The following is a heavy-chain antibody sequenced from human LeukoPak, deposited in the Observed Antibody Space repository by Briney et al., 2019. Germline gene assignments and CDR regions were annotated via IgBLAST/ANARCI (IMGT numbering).Heavy chain of an antibody. Sequence: TSETPSLTCTVSGGSISSYYWSWIRQPAGKGLEWIGRIYTSGSTNYNPSLKSRVTMSVDTSKNQFSLKLSSVTAADTAVYYCARDGWYSSSWYYYGMDVWGQGTTVTVSS. J-gene: IGHJ6*02. D-gene: IGHD6-13*01. CDR2: IYTSGST. CDR1: GGSISSYY. CDR3: ARDGWYSSSWYYYGMDV. V-gene: IGHV4-4*07.